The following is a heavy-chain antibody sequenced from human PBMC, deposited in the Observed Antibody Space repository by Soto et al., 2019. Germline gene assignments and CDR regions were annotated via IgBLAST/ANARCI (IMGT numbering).Heavy chain of an antibody. J-gene: IGHJ3*02. CDR3: ARDCSSTSCAGRAFDI. D-gene: IGHD2-2*01. CDR2: INHSGST. Sequence: SETLSLTCAVYGGSFSGYYWSWIRQPPGKGLEWIGEINHSGSTNYNPSLKSRVTISVDTSKNQFSLKLSSVTAADTAVYYCARDCSSTSCAGRAFDIWGQGTMVTVSS. CDR1: GGSFSGYY. V-gene: IGHV4-34*01.